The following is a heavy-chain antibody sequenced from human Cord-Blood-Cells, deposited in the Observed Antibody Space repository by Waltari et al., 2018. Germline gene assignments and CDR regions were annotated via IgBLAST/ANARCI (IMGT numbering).Heavy chain of an antibody. CDR2: IYYSGST. J-gene: IGHJ3*02. CDR1: GGSITSSRYY. V-gene: IGHV4-39*01. Sequence: QLQLQESGPGLVKPSETLSLTCTVSGGSITSSRYYWGWIRTPPGKGLEWIGRIYYSGSTYYNPSLKSRVTISVDTSKNQFSLKLSSVTAADTAVYYCARPGVVTANSWAFDIWGQGTMVTVSS. D-gene: IGHD2-21*02. CDR3: ARPGVVTANSWAFDI.